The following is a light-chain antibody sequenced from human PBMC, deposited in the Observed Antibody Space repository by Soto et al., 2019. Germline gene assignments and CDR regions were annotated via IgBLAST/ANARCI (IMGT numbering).Light chain of an antibody. CDR2: DAS. J-gene: IGKJ1*01. V-gene: IGKV1-5*01. CDR3: QQYNSYSQT. Sequence: DIQMTQSPSTLSASVGDRVTITCRASQSISSWLAWYQQKPGKAPKLLIYDASSLESGVPSTFSGSGSGTGFTLAISSLQPDDFATYYCQQYNSYSQTFGQGTKVEIK. CDR1: QSISSW.